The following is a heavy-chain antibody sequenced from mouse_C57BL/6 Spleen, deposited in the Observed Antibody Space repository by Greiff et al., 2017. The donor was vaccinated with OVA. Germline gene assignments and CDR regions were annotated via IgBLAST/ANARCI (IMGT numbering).Heavy chain of an antibody. V-gene: IGHV5-17*01. CDR3: ARLPVVAPYYFDY. D-gene: IGHD1-1*01. Sequence: EVQVVESGGGLVKPGGSLKLSCAASGFTFSDYGMHWVRQAPEKGLEWVAYISSGSSTIYYADTVKGRFTISRDNAKNTLFLQMTSLRSEDTAMYYCARLPVVAPYYFDYWGQGTTLTVSS. CDR2: ISSGSSTI. J-gene: IGHJ2*01. CDR1: GFTFSDYG.